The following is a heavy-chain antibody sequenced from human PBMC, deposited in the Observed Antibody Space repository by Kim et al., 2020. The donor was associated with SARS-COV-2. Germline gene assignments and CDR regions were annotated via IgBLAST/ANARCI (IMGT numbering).Heavy chain of an antibody. CDR2: ISSSSSYT. CDR1: GFTFSDYY. D-gene: IGHD3-9*01. V-gene: IGHV3-11*05. CDR3: ARAHTRAAYFDWYDYYYYGMDV. Sequence: GGSLRLSCAASGFTFSDYYMSWIRQAPGKGLEWVSYISSSSSYTNYADSVKGRFTISRDNAKNSLYLQMNSLRAEDTAVYYCARAHTRAAYFDWYDYYYYGMDVWGQGTTVTVSS. J-gene: IGHJ6*02.